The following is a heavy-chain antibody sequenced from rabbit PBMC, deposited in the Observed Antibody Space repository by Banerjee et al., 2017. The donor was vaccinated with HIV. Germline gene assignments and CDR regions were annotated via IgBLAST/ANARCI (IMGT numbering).Heavy chain of an antibody. V-gene: IGHV1S40*01. CDR3: ARWEIGGYVGAYGMDL. Sequence: QSLEESGGDLVKPGASLTLTCTASGFDFSSGYYMCWVRQAPGKGLEWIACIYGGSSGSTDYASWAKGRFTISKTSSTTVTLQMTGLTAADTATYFCARWEIGGYVGAYGMDLWGQGTLVTVS. D-gene: IGHD4-2*01. CDR2: IYGGSSGST. J-gene: IGHJ6*01. CDR1: GFDFSSGYY.